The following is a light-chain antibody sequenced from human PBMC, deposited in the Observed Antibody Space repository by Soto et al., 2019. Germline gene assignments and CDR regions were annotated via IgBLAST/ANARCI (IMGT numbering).Light chain of an antibody. Sequence: ESVLTQSPGTQALSPGERATLACRASQSVSSNLAWYQQKPGQAPRLLIYVASSRATGIPARFSGRGSGTEYTLTICNLQAEDFAVYYCQQFKNWPHTFGQGTRLEIK. CDR3: QQFKNWPHT. CDR1: QSVSSN. J-gene: IGKJ5*01. CDR2: VAS. V-gene: IGKV3-15*01.